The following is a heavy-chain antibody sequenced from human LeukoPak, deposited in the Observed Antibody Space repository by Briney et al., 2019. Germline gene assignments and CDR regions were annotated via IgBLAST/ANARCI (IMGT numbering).Heavy chain of an antibody. D-gene: IGHD3-10*01. J-gene: IGHJ5*02. Sequence: GASVKVSCKASGYTFTSFAMHWVRQAPGQRLEWMGWINAGNGNTKYSQKFQGRVTITRDTSASTAYMELSSLRSEDTAVYYCARDRITMVRGVSLNWFDPWGQGTLVTVSS. CDR3: ARDRITMVRGVSLNWFDP. CDR1: GYTFTSFA. V-gene: IGHV1-3*01. CDR2: INAGNGNT.